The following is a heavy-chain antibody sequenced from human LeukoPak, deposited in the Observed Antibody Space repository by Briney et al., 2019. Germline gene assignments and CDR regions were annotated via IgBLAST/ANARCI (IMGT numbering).Heavy chain of an antibody. Sequence: QPGRSLRLSCAASGFTFSSYGMHWVRQAPGKGLECVAVIWYDRSNKYYADSVKGRFTISRDDSKNTLYLQMNSLRAEDTAVYYCAKDRWELLDFDYWGQGTLVTVSS. J-gene: IGHJ4*02. CDR3: AKDRWELLDFDY. CDR1: GFTFSSYG. CDR2: IWYDRSNK. D-gene: IGHD1-26*01. V-gene: IGHV3-33*06.